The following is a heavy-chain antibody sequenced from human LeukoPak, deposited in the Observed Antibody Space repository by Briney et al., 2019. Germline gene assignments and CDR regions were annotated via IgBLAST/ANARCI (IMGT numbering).Heavy chain of an antibody. V-gene: IGHV1-18*01. CDR3: ARRDYDFWSGYYVYYFDY. D-gene: IGHD3-3*01. Sequence: ASVKVSCKASGYTFTKYGITWVRQAPGQGLEWMGWISTYNGNTNYAQKLQGRVTMTTDTSTSTAYMELRSLISDDAAVYYCARRDYDFWSGYYVYYFDYWGQGTLVTVSS. J-gene: IGHJ4*02. CDR2: ISTYNGNT. CDR1: GYTFTKYG.